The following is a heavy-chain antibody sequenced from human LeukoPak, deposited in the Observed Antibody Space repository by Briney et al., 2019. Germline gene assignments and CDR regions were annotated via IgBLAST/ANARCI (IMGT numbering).Heavy chain of an antibody. Sequence: SETLSLTCAVYGGSFSGYYWSWIRQPPGKGLEWIGEIDHSGSTYYNPSLKSRVTISVDRSKNQFSLKLSSVTAADTAVYYCARVATTFSYGMDVWGQGTTVTVSS. CDR3: ARVATTFSYGMDV. CDR2: IDHSGST. V-gene: IGHV4-34*01. D-gene: IGHD1-26*01. J-gene: IGHJ6*02. CDR1: GGSFSGYY.